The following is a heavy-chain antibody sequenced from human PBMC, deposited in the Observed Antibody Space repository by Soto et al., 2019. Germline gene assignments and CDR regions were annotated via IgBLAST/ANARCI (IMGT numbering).Heavy chain of an antibody. CDR1: RFTFSDYA. CDR2: IGGTGADT. Sequence: DVQLLESGGGLVQPGGSLTLSCAASRFTFSDYAMSWVRQAPGKGLEWVSAIGGTGADTYYADSVRGRFTVSRDNSKNTLFLQLNGLRDEDTAVYYCAKDAVAYNGKWDWFDSWGQGTLVTVSS. V-gene: IGHV3-23*01. J-gene: IGHJ5*01. CDR3: AKDAVAYNGKWDWFDS. D-gene: IGHD6-19*01.